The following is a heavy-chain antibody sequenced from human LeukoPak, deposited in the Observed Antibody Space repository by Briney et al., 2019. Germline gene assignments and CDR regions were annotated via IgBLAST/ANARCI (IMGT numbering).Heavy chain of an antibody. Sequence: SETPSLTCAVYGGSFSGYYWSWIRQPPGKGLEWIGEINHSGSTNYNPSLKSRVTISVDTSKNQFSLKLSSVTAADTAVYYCAGPIVVVPAAIIPQGYWGQGTLVTVSS. J-gene: IGHJ4*02. V-gene: IGHV4-34*01. CDR2: INHSGST. CDR3: AGPIVVVPAAIIPQGY. CDR1: GGSFSGYY. D-gene: IGHD2-2*01.